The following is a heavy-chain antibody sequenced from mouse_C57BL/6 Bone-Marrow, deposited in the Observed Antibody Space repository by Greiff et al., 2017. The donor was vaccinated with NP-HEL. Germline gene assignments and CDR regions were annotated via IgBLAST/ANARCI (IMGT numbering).Heavy chain of an antibody. Sequence: EVQLQQSGPELVKPGASVKISCKASGYTFTDYYMNWVKQSHGKSLEWIGDINPNNGGTSYNQKFKGKATLTVDKSSSTAYMELRSLTSEDSAVYYCARWGSSYRGFDVWGTGTTVTVSS. D-gene: IGHD1-1*01. J-gene: IGHJ1*03. V-gene: IGHV1-26*01. CDR1: GYTFTDYY. CDR3: ARWGSSYRGFDV. CDR2: INPNNGGT.